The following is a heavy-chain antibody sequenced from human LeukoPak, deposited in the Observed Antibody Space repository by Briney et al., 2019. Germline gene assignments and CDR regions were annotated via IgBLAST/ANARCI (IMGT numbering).Heavy chain of an antibody. Sequence: GGSLRLSCAASGFTFDDYGMSWVRQAPGKGLEWVSGINWNGGSTGYADSVKGRFTISRDNAKNSLYLQMNSLRAEDTALYYCASAIVVVPDHAFDIWGQGTMVTVSS. CDR2: INWNGGST. D-gene: IGHD3-22*01. CDR1: GFTFDDYG. CDR3: ASAIVVVPDHAFDI. V-gene: IGHV3-20*04. J-gene: IGHJ3*02.